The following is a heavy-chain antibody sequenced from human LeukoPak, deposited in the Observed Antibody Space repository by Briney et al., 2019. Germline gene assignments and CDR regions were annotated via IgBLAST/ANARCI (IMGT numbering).Heavy chain of an antibody. V-gene: IGHV7-4-1*02. CDR1: GYTFTSYG. CDR2: INTNTGNP. D-gene: IGHD3-9*01. J-gene: IGHJ3*02. CDR3: ARDRREILTGYPHIDI. Sequence: ASVKVSCKASGYTFTSYGISWVRQAPGQGLEWMGWINTNTGNPTYAQGCTGRFVFSLDTSVSTAYLQISSLKAEDTAVYYCARDRREILTGYPHIDIWGQGTMVTVSS.